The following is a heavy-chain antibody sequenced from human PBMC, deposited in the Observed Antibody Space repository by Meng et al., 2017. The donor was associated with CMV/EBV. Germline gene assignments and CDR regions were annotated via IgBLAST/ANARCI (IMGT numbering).Heavy chain of an antibody. J-gene: IGHJ4*02. CDR3: ARVQGQNWDFVFAG. D-gene: IGHD1-7*01. CDR1: GLPFSDYD. CDR2: ISSSGYTI. V-gene: IGHV3-48*03. Sequence: GESLKISCAVSGLPFSDYDMNWVRQAPGKGPECVSYISSSGYTIYYADSVKGRFTISRDNAKNSLYLQMNSLRVEDTAIYYCARVQGQNWDFVFAGWGQGTLVTVSS.